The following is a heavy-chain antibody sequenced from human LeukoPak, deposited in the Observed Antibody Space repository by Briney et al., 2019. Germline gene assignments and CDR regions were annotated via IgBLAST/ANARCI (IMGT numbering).Heavy chain of an antibody. Sequence: GGSLRLSCVGSGFDFNYYDINWVRQAPGKGLEWVSSISSRSSYIYFADSAKGRFTISRGNANGSVFLHMTSLRPEDTAVYYCARRGGMSSGRSFDHWGQGTLVTVSS. CDR1: GFDFNYYD. CDR3: ARRGGMSSGRSFDH. CDR2: ISSRSSYI. J-gene: IGHJ4*02. D-gene: IGHD3-16*01. V-gene: IGHV3-21*01.